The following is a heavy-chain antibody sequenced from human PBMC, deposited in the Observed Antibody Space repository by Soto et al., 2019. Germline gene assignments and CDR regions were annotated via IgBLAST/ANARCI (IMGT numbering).Heavy chain of an antibody. Sequence: PSETLSLTCAVYGGSFSGYYWSWIRQPPGKGLEWIGEINHSGSTNYNPSLKSRVTISVDTSKNQFSLKLSSVTAADTAVYYCASGRSCNARAPRAWFDPWGQGTLVTVSS. V-gene: IGHV4-34*01. D-gene: IGHD4-4*01. CDR1: GGSFSGYY. CDR3: ASGRSCNARAPRAWFDP. CDR2: INHSGST. J-gene: IGHJ5*02.